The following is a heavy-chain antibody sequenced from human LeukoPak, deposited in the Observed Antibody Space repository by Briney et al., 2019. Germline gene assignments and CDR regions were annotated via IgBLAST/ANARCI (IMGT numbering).Heavy chain of an antibody. Sequence: PGGSLRLSCAASGFSFSGHWMHWARQLPGKGLVWVSRISPTGSTTSYADSVKGRFTVSRDNAKNTLYLQVNNLRAEDTAVYYCARGPSSNWSGLDFWGQGTLPTVSS. CDR2: ISPTGSTT. V-gene: IGHV3-74*01. CDR1: GFSFSGHW. D-gene: IGHD6-13*01. J-gene: IGHJ4*02. CDR3: ARGPSSNWSGLDF.